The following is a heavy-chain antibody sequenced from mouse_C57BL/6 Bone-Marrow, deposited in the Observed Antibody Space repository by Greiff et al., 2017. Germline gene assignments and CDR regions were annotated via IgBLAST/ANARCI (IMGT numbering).Heavy chain of an antibody. CDR1: GYTFTSYW. D-gene: IGHD1-1*01. Sequence: QVQLQQPGAELVKPGASVKMSCKASGYTFTSYWITWVKQRPGQGLEWIGDIYPGSGSTNYNEKFKSKATLTVDTSSSTAYMQLSSLTSDDSAVYYCARPTEYYYYAMDYWGQGTSVTVST. CDR3: ARPTEYYYYAMDY. V-gene: IGHV1-55*01. J-gene: IGHJ4*01. CDR2: IYPGSGST.